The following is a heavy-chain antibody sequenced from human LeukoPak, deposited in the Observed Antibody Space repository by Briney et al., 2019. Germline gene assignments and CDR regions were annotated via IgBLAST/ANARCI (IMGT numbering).Heavy chain of an antibody. CDR2: IDYIGNT. J-gene: IGHJ4*02. Sequence: SETLSLTCTVSGGSISSYYWSWIRQPPGMGLEWIAYIDYIGNTNSNPSLKSRVTISVDTSKNKFSLKLTSVTAADTAVYYCARGSMVRGVHDYWGQGTLVTVSS. CDR3: ARGSMVRGVHDY. D-gene: IGHD3-10*01. CDR1: GGSISSYY. V-gene: IGHV4-59*01.